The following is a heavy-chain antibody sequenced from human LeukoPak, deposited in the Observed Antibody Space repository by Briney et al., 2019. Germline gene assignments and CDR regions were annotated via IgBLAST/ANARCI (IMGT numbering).Heavy chain of an antibody. CDR3: AKGNSGYFADL. CDR2: ISNDGGGT. Sequence: PGGSLRLSCSASGFIFNNYGLMWVRQAPGKGLEWVSAISNDGGGTTYADFVKGRFTISRDNSKNTLSLQMNSLRPEDTALYYCAKGNSGYFADLWCQGTVVTVSS. V-gene: IGHV3-23*01. D-gene: IGHD3-22*01. J-gene: IGHJ5*02. CDR1: GFIFNNYG.